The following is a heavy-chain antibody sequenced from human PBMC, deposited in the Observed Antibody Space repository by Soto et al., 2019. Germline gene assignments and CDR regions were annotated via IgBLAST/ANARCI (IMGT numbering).Heavy chain of an antibody. D-gene: IGHD3-10*01. V-gene: IGHV4-59*12. CDR1: GGSICSYY. Sequence: SETLALTCTVSGGSICSYYWSWIRQPPGKGLEWIGYIYYSGSTNYNPSLKSRVTISVDTSKNQFSLKLSSVTAADTAVYYCARELRFGEDYYGMDVWGQWTTVTVSS. CDR2: IYYSGST. CDR3: ARELRFGEDYYGMDV. J-gene: IGHJ6*02.